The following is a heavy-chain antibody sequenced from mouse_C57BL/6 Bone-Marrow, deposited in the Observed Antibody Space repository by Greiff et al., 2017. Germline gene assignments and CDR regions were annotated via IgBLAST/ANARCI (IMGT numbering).Heavy chain of an antibody. Sequence: QVQLQQSGPELVKPGASVKISCKASGYSFTSYYIHWVKQRPGQGLEWIGWIYPGSGNTKYNEKFKGKATLTADTSSSTAYMQLSSLTSGDSAVYYCARATTVVDWYFDVWGTGTTVTVSS. CDR1: GYSFTSYY. D-gene: IGHD1-1*01. J-gene: IGHJ1*03. CDR3: ARATTVVDWYFDV. CDR2: IYPGSGNT. V-gene: IGHV1-66*01.